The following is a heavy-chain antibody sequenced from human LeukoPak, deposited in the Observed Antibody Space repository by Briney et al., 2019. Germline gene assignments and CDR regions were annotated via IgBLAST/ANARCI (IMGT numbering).Heavy chain of an antibody. CDR1: GFTFSSYA. D-gene: IGHD3-9*01. Sequence: GGSLRLSCAASGFTFSSYAMSWVRQAPGKGLEWVSAISGSGGSTYYADSVKGRFTISRDNSKNTLYLQMNSLRAEDTAVYYCAKGGYDILTGYYDYWGQGTLATVSS. CDR2: ISGSGGST. V-gene: IGHV3-23*01. J-gene: IGHJ4*02. CDR3: AKGGYDILTGYYDY.